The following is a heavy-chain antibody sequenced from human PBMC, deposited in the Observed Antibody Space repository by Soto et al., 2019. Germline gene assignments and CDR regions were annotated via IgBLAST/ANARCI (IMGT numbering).Heavy chain of an antibody. CDR3: AAGDFWSGYPVSRYYYGMDV. D-gene: IGHD3-3*01. CDR2: IVVGSGNT. V-gene: IGHV1-58*01. J-gene: IGHJ6*02. CDR1: GFTFTSSA. Sequence: QMQLVQSGPEVKKPGTSVKVSCKASGFTFTSSAVQWVRQARGQRLEWIGWIVVGSGNTNYAQKFQERVTITRDMSTSTAYMELSSLRSEDTAVYYCAAGDFWSGYPVSRYYYGMDVWGQGTTVTVSS.